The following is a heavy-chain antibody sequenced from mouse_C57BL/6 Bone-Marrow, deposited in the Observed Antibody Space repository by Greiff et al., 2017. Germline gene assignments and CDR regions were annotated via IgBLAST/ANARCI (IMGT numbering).Heavy chain of an antibody. Sequence: EVQGVESGGGLVKPGGSLKLSCAASGFTFSSYTMSWVRQTPEKRLQWVAAISGGGGNTYSPDSVKGRFTSSRDNDKNILYLQMSSLRTEDTALYYCSRQVTTVLATKYFDVWGTGTTVTVSS. CDR2: ISGGGGNT. D-gene: IGHD1-1*01. CDR1: GFTFSSYT. CDR3: SRQVTTVLATKYFDV. J-gene: IGHJ1*03. V-gene: IGHV5-9*01.